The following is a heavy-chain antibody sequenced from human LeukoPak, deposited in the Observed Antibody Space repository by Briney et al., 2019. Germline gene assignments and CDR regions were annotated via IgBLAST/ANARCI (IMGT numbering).Heavy chain of an antibody. D-gene: IGHD6-19*01. J-gene: IGHJ4*02. V-gene: IGHV3-21*01. CDR2: ISSSSSYI. CDR3: ARKVAGSSAFDY. Sequence: GGSLRLSCAASGFTFSSYSMNWVRQAPGKGLEWVSSISSSSSYIYYADSVKGRFTISRDNAKNSLYLQMNSLRAEDTAVYYCARKVAGSSAFDYWGQGTLVTVSS. CDR1: GFTFSSYS.